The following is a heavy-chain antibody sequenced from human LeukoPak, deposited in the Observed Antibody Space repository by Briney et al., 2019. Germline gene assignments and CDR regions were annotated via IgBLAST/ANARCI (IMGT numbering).Heavy chain of an antibody. V-gene: IGHV4-38-2*02. CDR3: ARGFNTMIVVDY. Sequence: PPETLSLTCTVSGYSISSGYYWGWIRQPPGKGLEWIGSLYHSGNTYYNPSLKSRVTISVDTSKNQFSLKLSSVTAADTAVYYCARGFNTMIVVDYWGQGTLVTVSS. CDR1: GYSISSGYY. CDR2: LYHSGNT. D-gene: IGHD3-22*01. J-gene: IGHJ4*02.